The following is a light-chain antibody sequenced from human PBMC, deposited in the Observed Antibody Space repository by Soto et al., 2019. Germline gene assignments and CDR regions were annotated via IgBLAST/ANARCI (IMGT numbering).Light chain of an antibody. V-gene: IGKV1-5*03. Sequence: DIQMTQSPSTLSASVGDRVTITCRASQSISSWLAWYQQKPGKAPKLLIYKASSLESGVPSRFSGSGSGTEFTLTISSLQPDDFASYYCQQYNSYPCPFGQGTKVEIK. J-gene: IGKJ1*01. CDR1: QSISSW. CDR3: QQYNSYPCP. CDR2: KAS.